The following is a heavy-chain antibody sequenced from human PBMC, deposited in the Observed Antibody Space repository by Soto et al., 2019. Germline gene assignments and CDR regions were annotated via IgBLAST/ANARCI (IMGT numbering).Heavy chain of an antibody. J-gene: IGHJ4*02. Sequence: GGSLSLSCAASGFTFSTYHGRYVLHPPRGGLQWMSYIIPSGNITNYTPSVKGRVTISGDNAKNSFHLHLTYLRVEDTAVYSCVRDTMRASADASLDYWGQGTQVTVSS. CDR1: GFTFSTYH. CDR2: IIPSGNIT. V-gene: IGHV3-48*03. CDR3: VRDTMRASADASLDY. D-gene: IGHD6-13*01.